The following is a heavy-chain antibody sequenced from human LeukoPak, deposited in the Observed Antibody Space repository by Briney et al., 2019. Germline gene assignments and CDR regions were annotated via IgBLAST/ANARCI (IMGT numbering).Heavy chain of an antibody. D-gene: IGHD6-19*01. CDR3: ASLTHTTGSS. V-gene: IGHV4-59*01. CDR1: GGSFRSYY. J-gene: IGHJ5*02. Sequence: SETLSLTCTVPGGSFRSYYWSLIRQPPGRGLEWIGYIYYSGTTSYNPSLKRRVTMSVYTSKNQLSLKLTSATAADTAVYYCASLTHTTGSSWGQGTLVTVSS. CDR2: IYYSGTT.